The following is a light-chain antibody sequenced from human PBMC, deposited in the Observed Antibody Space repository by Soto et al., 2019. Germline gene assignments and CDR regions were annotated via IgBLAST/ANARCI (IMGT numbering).Light chain of an antibody. J-gene: IGKJ1*01. CDR3: QQRSNWPRT. Sequence: EIVLTQSPATLALSPGAGATLSCRASQSVSSYLAWYQQKPGQAPRLLIYDASNRATGIPARFSGSGSGTDFTLTISSLEPEDFAIYYCQQRSNWPRTFGQGTKVEIK. V-gene: IGKV3-11*01. CDR2: DAS. CDR1: QSVSSY.